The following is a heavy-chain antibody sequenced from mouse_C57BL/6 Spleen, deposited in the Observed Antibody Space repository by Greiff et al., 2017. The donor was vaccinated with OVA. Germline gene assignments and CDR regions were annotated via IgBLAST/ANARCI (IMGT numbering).Heavy chain of an antibody. Sequence: VQLQQSGAELVRPGASVTLSCKASGYTFTDYDMHWVKQTPVHGLEWIGAIDPETGGTAYNQKFKGKATLTADKSSSTAYMELRSLTSEDSAVEYCTSDGSRNFDYWGQGTTLTVSS. V-gene: IGHV1-15*01. CDR3: TSDGSRNFDY. J-gene: IGHJ2*01. D-gene: IGHD1-1*01. CDR1: GYTFTDYD. CDR2: IDPETGGT.